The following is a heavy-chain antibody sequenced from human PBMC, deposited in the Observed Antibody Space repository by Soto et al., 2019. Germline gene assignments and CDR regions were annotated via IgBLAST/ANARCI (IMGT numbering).Heavy chain of an antibody. CDR3: ARDPPYSYGRCFEF. V-gene: IGHV6-1*01. Sequence: SQTLSLTCAISGDSVSSNSVAWNWIRQSPSRGLEWLGRTYYRSKWYYEYAESVKSRVTINPDTSKNQFSLQLNSVTPEDTAVYYCARDPPYSYGRCFEFWGQGTLVTVSS. D-gene: IGHD5-18*01. CDR2: TYYRSKWYY. CDR1: GDSVSSNSVA. J-gene: IGHJ4*02.